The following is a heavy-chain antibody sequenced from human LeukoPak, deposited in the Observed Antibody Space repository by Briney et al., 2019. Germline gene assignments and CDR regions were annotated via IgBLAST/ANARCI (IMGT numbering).Heavy chain of an antibody. V-gene: IGHV3-48*01. CDR2: ISSSSSTI. D-gene: IGHD3-3*01. CDR3: ARDLGYYDFWSGFNWFDP. Sequence: GWPLRLSCAASGFTVSSYSMNWVRQAPGKGLEWVSYISSSSSTIYYADSVRGRFTISRDNAKNSLYLQMNSLRAEDTAVYYCARDLGYYDFWSGFNWFDPWGQGTLVTVSS. CDR1: GFTVSSYS. J-gene: IGHJ5*02.